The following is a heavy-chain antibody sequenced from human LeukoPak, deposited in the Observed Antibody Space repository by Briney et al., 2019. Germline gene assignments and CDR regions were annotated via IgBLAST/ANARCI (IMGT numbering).Heavy chain of an antibody. CDR3: AREQRRGYGAKYYFDY. V-gene: IGHV4-31*03. CDR1: GGSISSGGYY. D-gene: IGHD5-12*01. J-gene: IGHJ4*02. Sequence: SETLSLTCTVSGGSISSGGYYWSWIRQHPGKGLEWIGYIYYSGSTYYNPSLKSRVTISVDTSKNQFSLKLSSVTAADTAVYYCAREQRRGYGAKYYFDYWGQGTLVTVSS. CDR2: IYYSGST.